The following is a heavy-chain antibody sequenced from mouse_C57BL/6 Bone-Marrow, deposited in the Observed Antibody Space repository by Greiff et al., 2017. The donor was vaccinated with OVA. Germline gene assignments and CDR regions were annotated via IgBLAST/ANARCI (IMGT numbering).Heavy chain of an antibody. D-gene: IGHD1-1*01. CDR1: GFNIKDYY. V-gene: IGHV14-2*01. CDR2: IDPEDGET. J-gene: IGHJ2*01. Sequence: VQLQQSGAELVKPGASVKLSCTASGFNIKDYYMHWVKQRTEQGLEWIGRIDPEDGETKYAPKFQGKATITADTSSNTAYLQLSRLTAEDTAVYYCTLITPVVAPYFDYWGQGTTLTVSS. CDR3: TLITPVVAPYFDY.